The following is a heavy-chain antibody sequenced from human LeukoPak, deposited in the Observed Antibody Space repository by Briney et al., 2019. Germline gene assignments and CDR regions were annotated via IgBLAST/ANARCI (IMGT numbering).Heavy chain of an antibody. CDR3: ARGRLEDYDFWGGYYRPLLDY. CDR1: GGSISSSSCY. Sequence: SETLSLTCTVSGGSISSSSCYWGWIRQPPGKGLEWIGSIYYSGSTYYNPSLKSRVTISVDTSKNQFSLKLSSVTAADTAVYYCARGRLEDYDFWGGYYRPLLDYWGQGTLVTVSS. V-gene: IGHV4-39*07. CDR2: IYYSGST. D-gene: IGHD3-3*01. J-gene: IGHJ4*02.